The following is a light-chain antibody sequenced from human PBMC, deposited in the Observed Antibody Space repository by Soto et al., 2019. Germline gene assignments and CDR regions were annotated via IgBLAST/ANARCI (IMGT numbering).Light chain of an antibody. Sequence: DILMTQSPSSLSASVGDRVTITCRASQSISSYLNWYQQKPGKAPKLLIYAASSWQSGVPARFSGSGSGTDFTLTISSLQPEDFATYYCQQRYSTPWTFGQGTKVEIK. V-gene: IGKV1-39*01. CDR3: QQRYSTPWT. J-gene: IGKJ1*01. CDR1: QSISSY. CDR2: AAS.